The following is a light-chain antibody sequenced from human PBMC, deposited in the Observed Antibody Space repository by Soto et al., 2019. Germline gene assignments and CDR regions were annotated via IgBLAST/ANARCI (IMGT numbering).Light chain of an antibody. J-gene: IGLJ2*01. V-gene: IGLV6-57*02. CDR3: QSFDRRNHLV. Sequence: NFMLAQPHSVSESPGKTVTISCTGSSGTVVTNYVQWYQQRPGSAPTTVIYEDNQRPSGVPDRFSGSIDRSSNSASLTISGLEAEDGAAYFLQSFDRRNHLVFGGGTQPTVL. CDR2: EDN. CDR1: SGTVVTNY.